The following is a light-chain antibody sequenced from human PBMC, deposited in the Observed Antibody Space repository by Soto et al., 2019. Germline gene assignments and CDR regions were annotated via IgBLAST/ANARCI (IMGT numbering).Light chain of an antibody. J-gene: IGLJ1*01. CDR2: GNS. V-gene: IGLV1-40*01. CDR3: QSYDSSLSAPYV. CDR1: SSNIGAGYD. Sequence: QSVLTQPPSVSGAPGQRVTISCTGSSSNIGAGYDVHWYRQLPGTAPKLLIYGNSNRPSGVPDRFSGSKSATSASLAITGLQAEDEADYYCQSYDSSLSAPYVFGTGTKVTVL.